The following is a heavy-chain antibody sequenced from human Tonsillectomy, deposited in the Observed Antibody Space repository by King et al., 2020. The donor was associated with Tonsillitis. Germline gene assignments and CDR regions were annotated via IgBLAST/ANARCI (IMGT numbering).Heavy chain of an antibody. CDR3: AKEASDRQSRNFDY. CDR1: GFTFSSYG. J-gene: IGHJ4*02. D-gene: IGHD1-14*01. V-gene: IGHV3-30*18. Sequence: QVQLVESGGGVVQPGGSLRLSCAASGFTFSSYGMQWVRQAPGKGLEWVAVIAHDGTVKYYADSVKGRFTISRDNSKNTLDLQMDSLRAGDTTVYYCAKEASDRQSRNFDYWGQGTLVTVSS. CDR2: IAHDGTVK.